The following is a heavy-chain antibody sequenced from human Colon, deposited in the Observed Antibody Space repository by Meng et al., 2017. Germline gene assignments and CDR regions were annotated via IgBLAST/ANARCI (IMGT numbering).Heavy chain of an antibody. J-gene: IGHJ4*02. V-gene: IGHV3-7*01. CDR3: ARDLDY. Sequence: GESLKISCAVSGFTFTDSYMTRVRQAPGKGLEWVASINQEGSEKYYVDSVKGRFTISRDNAKNSLYLQMNSLRDEDTAVYYCARDLDYWGPGTLVTVSS. CDR1: GFTFTDSY. CDR2: INQEGSEK.